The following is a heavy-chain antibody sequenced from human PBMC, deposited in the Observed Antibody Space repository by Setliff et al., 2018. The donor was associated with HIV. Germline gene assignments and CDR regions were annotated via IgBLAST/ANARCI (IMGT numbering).Heavy chain of an antibody. D-gene: IGHD3-3*01. CDR3: VRGVQSPPHYSYYYMDV. V-gene: IGHV1-69*10. CDR2: IIPILGIA. CDR1: GYTFTGYY. J-gene: IGHJ6*03. Sequence: WASVKVSCKASGYTFTGYYMHWVRQAPGQGLEWMGGIIPILGIANYAQRFQGKVAITADKSTSTAYMELTSLRFDDTAMYYCVRGVQSPPHYSYYYMDVWGEGTMVTVSS.